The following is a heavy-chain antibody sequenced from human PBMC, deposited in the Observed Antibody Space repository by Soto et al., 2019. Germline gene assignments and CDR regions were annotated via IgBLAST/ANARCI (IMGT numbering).Heavy chain of an antibody. CDR3: ARLVADPYYYYYGLDV. J-gene: IGHJ6*02. V-gene: IGHV2-26*01. CDR2: MFSNAER. CDR1: GFSLTTGRMG. Sequence: QVTLKESGPVLVKATETLTLTCTVSGFSLTTGRMGVSWIRQPQGKALEWLAHMFSNAERSYNSSLQPRLTISVETSEGQVVLTMTDVGPVDTATYSCARLVADPYYYYYGLDVWGPGTTVTVSS.